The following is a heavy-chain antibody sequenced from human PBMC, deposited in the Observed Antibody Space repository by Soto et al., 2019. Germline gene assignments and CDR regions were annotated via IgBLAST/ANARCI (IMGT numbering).Heavy chain of an antibody. J-gene: IGHJ3*02. D-gene: IGHD2-15*01. CDR1: GYIFTTYA. Sequence: QVQLVQSGVEEKKPGASVKVSCKASGYIFTTYAMHWVRQAPGQRLEWMGWINAVNGHTKYSQKFQGRVTIAGDTSASTAYMELSSLTSEDTAVYYCARDDCSGGSCYPPTGAFDIWGQGTMVTVSS. CDR2: INAVNGHT. CDR3: ARDDCSGGSCYPPTGAFDI. V-gene: IGHV1-3*05.